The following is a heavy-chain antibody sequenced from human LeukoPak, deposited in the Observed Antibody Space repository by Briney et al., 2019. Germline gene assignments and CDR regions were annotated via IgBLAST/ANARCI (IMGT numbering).Heavy chain of an antibody. D-gene: IGHD6-19*01. V-gene: IGHV3-23*01. J-gene: IGHJ4*02. CDR3: ARQWPGPYYFDY. CDR1: GFTSSSYA. CDR2: ISGSGGST. Sequence: GGSLILSCAASGFTSSSYAMSWVRQAPGKGLEWVSAISGSGGSTYYADSVKGRFTISRDNSKNTLYLHMNSLRAEDTAVYYCARQWPGPYYFDYWGQGTLVTVSS.